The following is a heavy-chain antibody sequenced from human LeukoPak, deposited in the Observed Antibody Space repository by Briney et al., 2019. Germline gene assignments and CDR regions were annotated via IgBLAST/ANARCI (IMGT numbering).Heavy chain of an antibody. CDR3: ARGKYSSGWFDY. Sequence: GGSLRLSCAASGFTVSSNSMSWVRQAPGKGLEWDSSITTSSTYISYADSVKGRFTISRDNAKNSLYLQMNSLRAEDTAVYYCARGKYSSGWFDYWGQGTLVTVSS. V-gene: IGHV3-21*01. J-gene: IGHJ4*02. D-gene: IGHD6-19*01. CDR2: ITTSSTYI. CDR1: GFTVSSNS.